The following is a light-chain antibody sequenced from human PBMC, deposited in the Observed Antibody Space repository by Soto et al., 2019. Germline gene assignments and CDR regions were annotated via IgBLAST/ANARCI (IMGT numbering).Light chain of an antibody. CDR1: SSDIGGYNY. Sequence: QSALTQPASVSGSPGQSSTVSCTGTSSDIGGYNYVSWYQQHPGKVPKLMIFEVSNRPSGVSYRFSGSKSGNTASLTISGLXAEDEADYYCSSYTGSSTLYVFGTGTKVTVL. J-gene: IGLJ1*01. CDR3: SSYTGSSTLYV. V-gene: IGLV2-14*01. CDR2: EVS.